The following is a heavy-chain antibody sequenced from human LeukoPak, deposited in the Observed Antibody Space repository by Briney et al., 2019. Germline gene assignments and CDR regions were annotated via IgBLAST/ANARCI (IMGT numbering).Heavy chain of an antibody. CDR1: GGSIRSTNW. J-gene: IGHJ4*02. Sequence: PSETLSLTCGVSGGSIRSTNWWTWVRQPPGEGLEWIGEVHLSGRTNYNPSLESRVTMSVDMSENHISLKLTSATAADTAVYYCAREGGPYRPLDYSGQGTLVTVSS. CDR2: VHLSGRT. CDR3: AREGGPYRPLDY. V-gene: IGHV4-4*02.